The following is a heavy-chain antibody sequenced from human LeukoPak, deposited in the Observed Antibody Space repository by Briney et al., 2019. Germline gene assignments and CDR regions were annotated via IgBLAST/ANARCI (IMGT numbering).Heavy chain of an antibody. CDR3: LPELGAKNYFDY. V-gene: IGHV3-7*01. Sequence: PGGSLRLSCMFSEVSFTTYWMNWVRQAPGKGLEWVANIKRDGDERYYVDSVKGRFTISRDNAKTSLYLQMNSLSAEDSAVYYCLPELGAKNYFDYWGQGTLVTVSS. CDR1: EVSFTTYW. CDR2: IKRDGDER. J-gene: IGHJ4*02. D-gene: IGHD1-14*01.